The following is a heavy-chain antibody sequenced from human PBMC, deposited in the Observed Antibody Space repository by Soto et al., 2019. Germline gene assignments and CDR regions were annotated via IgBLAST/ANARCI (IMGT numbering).Heavy chain of an antibody. V-gene: IGHV4-39*01. J-gene: IGHJ4*02. CDR2: IYYSAST. CDR1: GGSISSSSYY. D-gene: IGHD1-26*01. CDR3: VWGGLPPPESFDY. Sequence: QLQLQESGPRLVKPSETLSLTSTVSGGSISSSSYYCCWIRQPPGKGLEWIGSIYYSASTYYNPSFKGRVKVSVATSKDQFSMKLSSVTAAETVVYYCVWGGLPPPESFDYWGQGTLVTVSS.